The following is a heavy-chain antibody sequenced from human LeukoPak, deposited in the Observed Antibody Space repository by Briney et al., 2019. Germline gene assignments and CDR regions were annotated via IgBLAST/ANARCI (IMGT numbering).Heavy chain of an antibody. CDR1: GFTFSSYG. CDR2: IATDGSFA. D-gene: IGHD5-12*01. V-gene: IGHV3-33*08. CDR3: ARDPTAGYRDAFDI. J-gene: IGHJ3*02. Sequence: GTSLRLSCAASGFTFSSYGMHWVRQAPGKGLERLAGIATDGSFAYYADSVKGRFTLSRDNSKNTLYLQMNSLRAEDTAVYYCARDPTAGYRDAFDIWGQGTMVTVSS.